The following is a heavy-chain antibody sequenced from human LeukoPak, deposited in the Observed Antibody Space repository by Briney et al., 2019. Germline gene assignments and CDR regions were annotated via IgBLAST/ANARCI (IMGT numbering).Heavy chain of an antibody. V-gene: IGHV1-69*13. CDR2: IIPIFGTA. D-gene: IGHD5-18*01. CDR3: ARGTPVDTAMVTFDY. CDR1: GGTFSSYA. J-gene: IGHJ4*02. Sequence: ASVKVSCKASGGTFSSYAISWVRQAPGQGLEWMGGIIPIFGTANYAQKFQGRVTITADESTSTAYMELSSLRSEDTAVYYRARGTPVDTAMVTFDYWGQGTLVTVSS.